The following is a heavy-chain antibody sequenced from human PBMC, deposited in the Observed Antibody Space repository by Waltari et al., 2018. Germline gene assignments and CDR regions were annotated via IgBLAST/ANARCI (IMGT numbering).Heavy chain of an antibody. Sequence: EVQLVESGGGLIQPGGSVRLSGDASGFTVSSSHMRWVRQAPGKGLEWVSVLYTSDGTYYADSVRGRFTISRDNAKNTLYLQMNSLRAEDTALYYCAREQRTYYFDYWGQGTLVTVSS. CDR2: LYTSDGT. V-gene: IGHV3-53*01. CDR1: GFTVSSSH. D-gene: IGHD6-25*01. J-gene: IGHJ4*02. CDR3: AREQRTYYFDY.